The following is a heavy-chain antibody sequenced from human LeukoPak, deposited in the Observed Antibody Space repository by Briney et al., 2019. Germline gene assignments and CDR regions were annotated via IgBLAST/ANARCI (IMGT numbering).Heavy chain of an antibody. CDR2: IYTTGST. V-gene: IGHV4-4*07. CDR1: GGSITSYY. J-gene: IGHJ4*02. Sequence: PSETLSLTYPVSGGSITSYYWSWIRQPAGKGLEWIGRIYTTGSTIYNPSLKSQVTMSVDTSKNQFSLKLSSVTAADTAVYYCARHFRTSLDYWGQGTLVTVSS. CDR3: ARHFRTSLDY.